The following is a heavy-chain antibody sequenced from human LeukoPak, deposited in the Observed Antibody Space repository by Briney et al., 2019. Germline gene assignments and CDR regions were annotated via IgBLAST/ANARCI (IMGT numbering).Heavy chain of an antibody. CDR2: IYPGDSDT. J-gene: IGHJ4*02. CDR1: GYSFTSYW. D-gene: IGHD3-10*01. Sequence: GESLKISCKGSGYSFTSYWIGWVRQMPGKGLEWMGIIYPGDSDTRYSPSFQGQVTISADKSISTAYLQWSSLKASDTAMYYCARLVLLWFGELYSSHYYFDYWGQGTLVTVSS. V-gene: IGHV5-51*01. CDR3: ARLVLLWFGELYSSHYYFDY.